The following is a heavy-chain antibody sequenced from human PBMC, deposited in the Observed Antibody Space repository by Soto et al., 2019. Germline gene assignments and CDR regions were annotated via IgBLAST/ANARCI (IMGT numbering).Heavy chain of an antibody. CDR3: AKDQGVAVAGMFFYYGMDV. J-gene: IGHJ6*02. V-gene: IGHV3-23*01. D-gene: IGHD6-19*01. CDR2: ISGSGGST. Sequence: GGSLRLSCAASGFTFSSYDMSWIRQAPGKGLEWVSAISGSGGSTYYADSVQGRYTISRDNSKNALYLQMNSLRAEDTAVYYCAKDQGVAVAGMFFYYGMDVWGQGTTVTVSS. CDR1: GFTFSSYD.